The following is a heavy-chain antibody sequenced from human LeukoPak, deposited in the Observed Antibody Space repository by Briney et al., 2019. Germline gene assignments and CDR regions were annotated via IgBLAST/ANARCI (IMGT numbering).Heavy chain of an antibody. J-gene: IGHJ4*02. V-gene: IGHV4-34*01. Sequence: SETLSLTCAVYGGSFRGYYWSWIRQPPGKGLECSGEINHSGSTNYNPSLKSRVTISLDTSMKKFSLKLNSVTAADTAVYYCASTERCSTTCPLDYWGQGTLVTVSS. CDR3: ASTERCSTTCPLDY. CDR1: GGSFRGYY. D-gene: IGHD2-2*01. CDR2: INHSGST.